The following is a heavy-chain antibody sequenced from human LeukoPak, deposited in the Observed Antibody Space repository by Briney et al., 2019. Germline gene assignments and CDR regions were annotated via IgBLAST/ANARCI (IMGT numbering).Heavy chain of an antibody. CDR1: GGSFSGYY. CDR2: INHSGST. CDR3: ARLIRGVAARPVVYYYYYMDV. Sequence: SETLSLTCAVYGGSFSGYYWSWIRQPPGKGLEWIGEINHSGSTNYNPSLKSRVTISVDTSKNQFSLKLSSATAADTAVYYCARLIRGVAARPVVYYYYYMDVWGKGTTVTVSS. D-gene: IGHD6-6*01. J-gene: IGHJ6*03. V-gene: IGHV4-34*01.